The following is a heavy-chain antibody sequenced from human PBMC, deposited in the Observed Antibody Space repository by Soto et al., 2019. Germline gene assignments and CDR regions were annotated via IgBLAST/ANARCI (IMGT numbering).Heavy chain of an antibody. J-gene: IGHJ4*02. CDR3: VACDYGDYPRY. V-gene: IGHV4-34*01. CDR1: GGSFVGYY. Sequence: SETLSLTCAVYGGSFVGYYCSCVRHSPRKGLEWIGEINHSGSTNYNPSLKSRLTISVDTSKNQFSLKLSSVTAADTALYYCVACDYGDYPRYWGQGSLVTVSS. D-gene: IGHD4-17*01. CDR2: INHSGST.